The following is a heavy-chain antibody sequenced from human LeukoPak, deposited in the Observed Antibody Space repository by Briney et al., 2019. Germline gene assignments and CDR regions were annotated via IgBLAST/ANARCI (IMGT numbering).Heavy chain of an antibody. CDR2: IYSGGRT. CDR3: ARGAYYNILTGYRGRILGFDY. CDR1: GFTVSSNY. J-gene: IGHJ4*02. V-gene: IGHV3-66*01. Sequence: PGGSLRLSCAASGFTVSSNYMSWVRQAPGKGLEWVSVIYSGGRTYYADSVKGRFTICRDNSKNTLYLQMGSLRAEDTAVYFCARGAYYNILTGYRGRILGFDYWGQGTLVTVSS. D-gene: IGHD3-9*01.